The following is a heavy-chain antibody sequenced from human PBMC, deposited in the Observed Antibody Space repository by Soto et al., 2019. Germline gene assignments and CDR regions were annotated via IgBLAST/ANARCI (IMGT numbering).Heavy chain of an antibody. CDR3: ASGGDLAYCGGACYQDY. Sequence: PSETLSLTCAVYGGSFSGYYWSWIRQPPGKGLEWIGEINHSGSTNYNPSLKSRVTISVDTSKNQFSLKLSSVTAADTAVYYCASGGDLAYCGGACYQDYWGQGTLVTVSS. CDR1: GGSFSGYY. J-gene: IGHJ4*02. CDR2: INHSGST. V-gene: IGHV4-34*01. D-gene: IGHD2-21*02.